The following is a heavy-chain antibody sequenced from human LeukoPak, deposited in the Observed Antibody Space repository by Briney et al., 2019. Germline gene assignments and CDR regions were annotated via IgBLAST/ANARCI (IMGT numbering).Heavy chain of an antibody. V-gene: IGHV3-7*01. Sequence: GGSLRLSCAASGFTFSSYEMNWVRQAPGKGLEWVAIIKQDGSEKYYVDSVKGRFTISRDNAKNSLYLQMNSLRAEDTAVYYCARSQAWGDDILTGYEFDYWGQGTLVTVSS. CDR2: IKQDGSEK. CDR3: ARSQAWGDDILTGYEFDY. CDR1: GFTFSSYE. D-gene: IGHD3-9*01. J-gene: IGHJ4*02.